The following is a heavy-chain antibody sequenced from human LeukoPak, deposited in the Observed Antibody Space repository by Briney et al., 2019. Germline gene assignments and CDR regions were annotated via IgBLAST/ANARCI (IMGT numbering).Heavy chain of an antibody. CDR2: IYHSGRN. Sequence: PSGTLSLTCAVSGGSISSSNWWSWVRQPPGTGLDWIGEIYHSGRNNYNPSLKSRVTISVDKSTHQFSLTLSSVTAADTAVYYCARVRSPPDGSGSYTHPFDIWGQGTMVTVSS. CDR1: GGSISSSNW. J-gene: IGHJ3*02. V-gene: IGHV4-4*02. CDR3: ARVRSPPDGSGSYTHPFDI. D-gene: IGHD3-10*01.